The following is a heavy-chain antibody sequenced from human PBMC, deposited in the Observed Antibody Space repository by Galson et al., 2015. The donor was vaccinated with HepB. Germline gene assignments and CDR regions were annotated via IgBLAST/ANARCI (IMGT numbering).Heavy chain of an antibody. CDR2: IYPDDSDT. CDR3: VREGRDSRVQGAYLDY. J-gene: IGHJ4*02. Sequence: QSGAEVKKSGESLKISCRGSGYRFTSYWIGWVRQMPGKGLEWMGIIYPDDSDTRYSPSFQGQVTISADKSITTAYLQWSSLKASDPAMYYCVREGRDSRVQGAYLDYWGRGALVTVSS. D-gene: IGHD2-15*01. CDR1: GYRFTSYW. V-gene: IGHV5-51*03.